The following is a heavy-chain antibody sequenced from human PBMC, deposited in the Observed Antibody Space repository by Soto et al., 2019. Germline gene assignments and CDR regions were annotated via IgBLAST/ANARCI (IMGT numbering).Heavy chain of an antibody. CDR3: AKDPSEYCSGGSCYSSY. D-gene: IGHD2-15*01. V-gene: IGHV3-23*01. CDR2: ISGSGGST. Sequence: GGSLRLSCAASGFTFSSYAMSWVRQAPGKGLEWVSAISGSGGSTYYADSVKGRFTISRDNSKNTLYLQMNSLRAEDTAVYYCAKDPSEYCSGGSCYSSYWGQGTLVTVSS. CDR1: GFTFSSYA. J-gene: IGHJ4*02.